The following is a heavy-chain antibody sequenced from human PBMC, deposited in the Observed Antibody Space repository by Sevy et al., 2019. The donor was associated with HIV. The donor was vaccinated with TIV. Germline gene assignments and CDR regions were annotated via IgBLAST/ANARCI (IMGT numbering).Heavy chain of an antibody. CDR1: GFTFSSYA. Sequence: GGSLRLSCAASGFTFSSYAMSWVRQAPGKGLEWVSAISGSGGSTYYADSVKGRFTISRDNSKNTLYLQMNSLRAEDTAGYYCAKGMVDYYYMDVWGKGTTVTVSS. CDR3: AKGMVDYYYMDV. J-gene: IGHJ6*03. D-gene: IGHD2-8*01. V-gene: IGHV3-23*01. CDR2: ISGSGGST.